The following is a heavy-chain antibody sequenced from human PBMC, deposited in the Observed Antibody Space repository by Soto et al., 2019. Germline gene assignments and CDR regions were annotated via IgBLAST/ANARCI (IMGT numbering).Heavy chain of an antibody. CDR3: ARDRIQSWPHDAFDI. CDR1: GFSFSSYG. D-gene: IGHD1-1*01. Sequence: QGQLVESGGGVVQSGRSLKLSCAASGFSFSSYGMHWFRQAPGKGLEWVAIIWYDGSYQYYADSVKGRFTISRDNSKNTLYLQMNSLRGEDTAVYYCARDRIQSWPHDAFDIWGQGTMASVSS. CDR2: IWYDGSYQ. V-gene: IGHV3-33*01. J-gene: IGHJ3*02.